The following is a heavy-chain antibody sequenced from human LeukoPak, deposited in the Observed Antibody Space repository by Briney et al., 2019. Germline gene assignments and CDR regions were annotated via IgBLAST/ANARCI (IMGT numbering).Heavy chain of an antibody. D-gene: IGHD7-27*01. Sequence: GGSLRLSCTASGFAFGDYAMSWVRQAPGKGLEWVGFIRSKAYGGTTEYAASVKGRFTISRDDSKSIAYLQMNSLKTEDTAVYYCWLELGFVDAFDIWGQGTMVTVSS. CDR1: GFAFGDYA. V-gene: IGHV3-49*04. J-gene: IGHJ3*02. CDR3: WLELGFVDAFDI. CDR2: IRSKAYGGTT.